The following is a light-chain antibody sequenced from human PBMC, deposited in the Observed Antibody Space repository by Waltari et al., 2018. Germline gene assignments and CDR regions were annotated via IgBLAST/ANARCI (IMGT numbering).Light chain of an antibody. CDR2: LNSDGSH. CDR1: SGHSSYA. J-gene: IGLJ3*02. CDR3: QTWGTGIPV. Sequence: QLVLTQSPSASASLGASVKLTCTLSSGHSSYAIAWHQQQPEKGPRYLMKLNSDGSHSKWDGIPDRFSGSSSVAERYLTISSLQSEDEADYYCQTWGTGIPVFGGGTKLTVL. V-gene: IGLV4-69*01.